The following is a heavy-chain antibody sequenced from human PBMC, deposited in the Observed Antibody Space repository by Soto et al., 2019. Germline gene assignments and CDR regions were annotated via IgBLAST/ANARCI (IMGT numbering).Heavy chain of an antibody. CDR3: ARDSITMVRGVTYNWFDP. J-gene: IGHJ5*02. D-gene: IGHD3-10*01. V-gene: IGHV3-23*01. Sequence: GGSLRLSCAASGFTVSSKYMSWVRQAPGKGLKWVSAISGSGGSTYYADSVKGRFTISRDNSKNTLYLQMNSLRAEDTAVYYCARDSITMVRGVTYNWFDPWGQGTLVTVSS. CDR1: GFTVSSKY. CDR2: ISGSGGST.